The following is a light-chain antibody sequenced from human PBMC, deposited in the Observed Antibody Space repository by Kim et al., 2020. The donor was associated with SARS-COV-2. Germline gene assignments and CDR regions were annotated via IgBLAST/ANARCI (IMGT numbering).Light chain of an antibody. CDR3: QAWDSSTVV. CDR2: QDS. J-gene: IGLJ2*01. V-gene: IGLV3-1*01. Sequence: ASPGPTTSITCSGGKLGDKYACWYKQKPGQSPVLVIYQDSKRPSGIPERFSGSNSGNTATLTISGTQAMDEADYYCQAWDSSTVVFGGGTQLTVL. CDR1: KLGDKY.